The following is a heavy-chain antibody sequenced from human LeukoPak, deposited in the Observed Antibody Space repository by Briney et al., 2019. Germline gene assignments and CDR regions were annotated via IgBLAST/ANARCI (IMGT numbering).Heavy chain of an antibody. J-gene: IGHJ6*04. Sequence: GGSLRLSCAASGFTFSSYAMDWVRQAPGKGLEWVALMSYDGSYKYYGDSVRGRFTISRDNSKNTFYLQMNSLRAEDTAVYYCARANGGGSGSYYNYHYYYGMDVWGKGTTVTVSS. D-gene: IGHD3-10*01. CDR2: MSYDGSYK. CDR1: GFTFSSYA. V-gene: IGHV3-30*04. CDR3: ARANGGGSGSYYNYHYYYGMDV.